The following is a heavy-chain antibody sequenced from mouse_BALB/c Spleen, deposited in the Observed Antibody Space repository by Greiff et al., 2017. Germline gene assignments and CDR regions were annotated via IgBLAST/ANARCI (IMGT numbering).Heavy chain of an antibody. CDR2: INPSNGRT. CDR1: GYTFTSYW. V-gene: IGHV1S81*02. Sequence: QVQLQQPGAELVKPGASVKLSCKASGYTFTSYWMHWVKQRPGQGLEWIGEINPSNGRTNYNEKFKSKATLTVDKSSSTAYMQLSSLTSEDSAVYYCARLTTATSWFAYWGQGTLVTVSA. J-gene: IGHJ3*01. D-gene: IGHD1-2*01. CDR3: ARLTTATSWFAY.